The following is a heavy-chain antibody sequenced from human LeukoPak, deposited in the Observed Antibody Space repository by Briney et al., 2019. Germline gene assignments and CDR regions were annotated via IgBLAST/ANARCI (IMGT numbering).Heavy chain of an antibody. CDR1: GFTFSSYA. CDR3: AKDQCSGSYYWFDP. CDR2: ISGSGDST. J-gene: IGHJ5*02. Sequence: GGSLRLSCAASGFTFSSYAMTWVRQAPGKGLEWVSSISGSGDSTYYADSVKGRLTISRDNSKNTLYLQMNSLRAEDTAVYYCAKDQCSGSYYWFDPWGQGTLVTVSS. D-gene: IGHD1-26*01. V-gene: IGHV3-23*01.